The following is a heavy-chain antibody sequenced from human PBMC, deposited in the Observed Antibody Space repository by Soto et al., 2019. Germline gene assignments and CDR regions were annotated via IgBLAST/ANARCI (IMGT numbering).Heavy chain of an antibody. J-gene: IGHJ4*02. D-gene: IGHD1-7*01. Sequence: SGPALVNPXQTLTLTCTFSGFSLSTSGVGVGWIRQPPGKALEWLALIYWNDDKRYSPSLKSRLTITKDTSKNQVVLTMTNMDPVDTATHYCAHSLSWTELYYFDYWGQGTLVTVSS. V-gene: IGHV2-5*01. CDR3: AHSLSWTELYYFDY. CDR2: IYWNDDK. CDR1: GFSLSTSGVG.